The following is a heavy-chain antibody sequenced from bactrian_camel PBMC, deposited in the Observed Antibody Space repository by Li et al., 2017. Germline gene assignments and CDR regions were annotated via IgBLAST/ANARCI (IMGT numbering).Heavy chain of an antibody. CDR2: IYTGDAST. Sequence: DVQLVESGGGLVQPGGSLRLSCAASGSTFSNSDMTWVRQYPGKGLEWVSSIYTGDASTHYSDSVKGRFTVSQDGAKRTLFLQMNSLRPEDTAMYYCAAGRGWLGPEARLLASAYAYWGQGTQVTVS. CDR3: AAGRGWLGPEARLLASAYAY. CDR1: GSTFSNSD. V-gene: IGHV3S40*01. J-gene: IGHJ4*01. D-gene: IGHD5*01.